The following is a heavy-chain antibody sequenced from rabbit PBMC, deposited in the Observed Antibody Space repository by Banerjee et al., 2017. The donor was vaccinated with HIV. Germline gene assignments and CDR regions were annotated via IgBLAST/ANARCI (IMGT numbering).Heavy chain of an antibody. V-gene: IGHV1S45*01. CDR1: GFDFSSYYM. D-gene: IGHD4-1*01. J-gene: IGHJ4*01. CDR2: INTISGDT. Sequence: QEQLKETGGGLVQPGGSLTLSCKASGFDFSSYYMSWVRQAPGKGLEWIACINTISGDTVYATWAKGRFTLSKTSSTTLTLKLNSLTAADTATYFCARSNDWGLEYFHLWGPGTLVTVS. CDR3: ARSNDWGLEYFHL.